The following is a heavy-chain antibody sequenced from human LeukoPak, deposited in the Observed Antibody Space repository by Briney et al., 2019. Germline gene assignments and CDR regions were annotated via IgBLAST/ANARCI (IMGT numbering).Heavy chain of an antibody. CDR3: ASAHYYDSSGYPRDY. CDR2: IRQDGSEK. V-gene: IGHV3-7*01. J-gene: IGHJ4*02. D-gene: IGHD3-22*01. CDR1: GFSFSSYY. Sequence: GGSLRLSCAASGFSFSSYYMTWVRQAPGKGLEWVANIRQDGSEKNYADSVKGRFTISRDNAKNSLYLQMNSLRAEDTAVYYCASAHYYDSSGYPRDYWGQGTLVTVSS.